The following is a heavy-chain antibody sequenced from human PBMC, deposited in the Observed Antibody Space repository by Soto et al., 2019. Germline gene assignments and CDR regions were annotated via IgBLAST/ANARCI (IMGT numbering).Heavy chain of an antibody. CDR3: ARDQSGAADF. V-gene: IGHV4-4*07. D-gene: IGHD7-27*01. Sequence: SETLSLTCTVSGDSMSTFYWNRIRQPAEKGLEWIRRISATGTTTYIPSLKSRITLSVDTSKNEFSLNLKFVTAADTAVYFCARDQSGAADFRGPGTLVTVSS. CDR1: GDSMSTFY. J-gene: IGHJ4*03. CDR2: ISATGTT.